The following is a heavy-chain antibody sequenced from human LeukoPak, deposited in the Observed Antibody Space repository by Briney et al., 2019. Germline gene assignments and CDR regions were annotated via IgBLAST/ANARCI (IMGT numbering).Heavy chain of an antibody. V-gene: IGHV4-39*07. J-gene: IGHJ4*02. CDR2: IYYSGST. CDR1: GGSISSSSYY. D-gene: IGHD3-16*02. Sequence: SETLSLTCTVSGGSISSSSYYWGWIRQPPGKGLEWIGSIYYSGSTYYNPSLKSRVTISVDTSKNQFSLKLSSVTAADTAVYYCARIGTMITFGGVIVDWGQGTLVTVSS. CDR3: ARIGTMITFGGVIVD.